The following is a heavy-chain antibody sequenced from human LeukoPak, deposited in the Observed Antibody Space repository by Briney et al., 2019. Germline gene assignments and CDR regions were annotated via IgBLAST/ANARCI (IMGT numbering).Heavy chain of an antibody. J-gene: IGHJ5*02. V-gene: IGHV4-39*07. CDR2: IYYSGST. CDR1: GGSISSSGYY. D-gene: IGHD3-3*01. CDR3: ARVKYYDFWSGYYDEVGKKINWFDP. Sequence: PSETLSLTCTVSGGSISSSGYYWGWIRQPPGKGLEWIGTIYYSGSTFYNPSLKSRVTLSVDMSKNQFSLKLSSVTAADTAVYYCARVKYYDFWSGYYDEVGKKINWFDPWGQGTLVTVSS.